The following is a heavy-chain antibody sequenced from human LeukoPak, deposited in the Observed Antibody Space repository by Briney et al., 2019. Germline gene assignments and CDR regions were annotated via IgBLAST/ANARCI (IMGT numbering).Heavy chain of an antibody. V-gene: IGHV4-59*01. CDR2: IYYSGST. D-gene: IGHD3-9*01. J-gene: IGHJ5*02. CDR3: ARGGYYDILTGYYNWFDP. Sequence: SETLSLTCTVSGGSISSYYWSWIRQPPGKGLEWIGYIYYSGSTNYNPSLKSRVTISVDTSKNQFSLKLSSATAADTAVYYCARGGYYDILTGYYNWFDPWGQGTLVTVSS. CDR1: GGSISSYY.